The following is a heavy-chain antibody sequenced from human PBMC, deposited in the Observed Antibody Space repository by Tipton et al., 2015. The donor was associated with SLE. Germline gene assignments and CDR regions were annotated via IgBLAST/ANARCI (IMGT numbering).Heavy chain of an antibody. Sequence: TLSLTYTVSGGSISSGSYYWNWIRQPAGKGLEWIGRIYTSGSTNYNPSLRGRVTISLDTSKNQFSLELNSVTAAETAVYYCSRDLGSRATVWGQGTLVTVSS. V-gene: IGHV4-61*02. CDR1: GGSISSGSYY. CDR2: IYTSGST. CDR3: SRDLGSRATV. J-gene: IGHJ4*02. D-gene: IGHD2-15*01.